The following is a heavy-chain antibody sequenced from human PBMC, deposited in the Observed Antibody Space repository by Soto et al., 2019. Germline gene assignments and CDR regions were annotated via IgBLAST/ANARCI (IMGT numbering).Heavy chain of an antibody. J-gene: IGHJ6*02. V-gene: IGHV3-21*01. D-gene: IGHD2-2*01. Sequence: EVQLVESGGGLVKPGGSLRLSCAASGFSFSIYSMNWVRQAPGKGLEWVSSISSSSSYIYYADSVKGRFTISRDNAKNSLYLHMNSLRAEDTAVYYCARDRLNFCSSSRCYLFCMDVWGQGTTVTVSS. CDR3: ARDRLNFCSSSRCYLFCMDV. CDR2: ISSSSSYI. CDR1: GFSFSIYS.